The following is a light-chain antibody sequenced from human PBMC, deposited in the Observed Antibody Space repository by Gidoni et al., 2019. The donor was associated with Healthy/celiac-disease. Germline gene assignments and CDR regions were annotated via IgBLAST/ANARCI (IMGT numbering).Light chain of an antibody. CDR2: WAT. V-gene: IGKV4-1*01. J-gene: IGKJ2*01. CDR1: QSVLYSSNNKNY. Sequence: IVMTQSPDSLALSLGESATINCKSRQSVLYSSNNKNYLAWYQQKPGQPPKLLIYWATTRESGVPDRFSGSGSGTDFTLTISSLQAEDVAVYYCQQYYSTPPYTFGQGTKLEIK. CDR3: QQYYSTPPYT.